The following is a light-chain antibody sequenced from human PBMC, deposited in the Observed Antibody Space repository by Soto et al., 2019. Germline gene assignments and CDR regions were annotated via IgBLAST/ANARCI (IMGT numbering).Light chain of an antibody. CDR3: SVWDDSLNGWL. J-gene: IGLJ3*02. CDR1: SSNIGSNS. Sequence: QSVLTQPPSVSGPPGHRVTISCSGSSSNIGSNSVNWYQQVPGAAPQLLIYSNNERPSGVPDRFSGSKSGTSASLAISGLQSDDEAHYYCSVWDDSLNGWLFGGGTKLTVL. V-gene: IGLV1-44*01. CDR2: SNN.